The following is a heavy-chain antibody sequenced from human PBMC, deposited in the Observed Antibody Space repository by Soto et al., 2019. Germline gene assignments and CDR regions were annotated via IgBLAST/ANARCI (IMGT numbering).Heavy chain of an antibody. CDR2: IWYDGSNK. CDR1: GFTFSSYG. D-gene: IGHD3-10*01. J-gene: IGHJ4*02. V-gene: IGHV3-33*01. CDR3: ARALGSGSGELLYSRPIDY. Sequence: PGGSLRLSCAASGFTFSSYGMHWVRQAPGKGLEWVAVIWYDGSNKYYADSVKGRFTISRDNSKNTLYLQMNSLRAEDTAVYYCARALGSGSGELLYSRPIDYWGREPWSPSPQ.